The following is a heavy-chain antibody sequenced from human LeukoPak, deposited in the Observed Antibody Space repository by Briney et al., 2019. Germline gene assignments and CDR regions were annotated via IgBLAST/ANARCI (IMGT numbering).Heavy chain of an antibody. Sequence: PSETLSLTCAVSGYSISSGYYWGWIRQPPGKGLEWIGSIYYSGSTYYNPSLKSRVTMSVDTSKNQFSLKLSSVTAADTAVYYCARHSIGWYVGAFDIWGQGTMVTVSS. D-gene: IGHD6-19*01. J-gene: IGHJ3*02. V-gene: IGHV4-38-2*01. CDR3: ARHSIGWYVGAFDI. CDR2: IYYSGST. CDR1: GYSISSGYY.